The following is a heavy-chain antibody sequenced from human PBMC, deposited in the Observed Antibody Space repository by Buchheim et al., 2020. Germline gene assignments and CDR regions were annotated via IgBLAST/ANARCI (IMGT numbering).Heavy chain of an antibody. J-gene: IGHJ5*02. CDR2: INPNSGGT. D-gene: IGHD3-3*01. CDR3: ARGGPIVGVVIKRNGFDP. CDR1: GYTFTGYY. V-gene: IGHV1-2*02. Sequence: QVQLVQSGAEVKKPGASVKVSCTASGYTFTGYYMHWVRQAPGQGLEWMGWINPNSGGTNYAQTFQGRFTMTRDTSISTAYLELSMLRSDDTAVYYGARGGPIVGVVIKRNGFDPWGQGTL.